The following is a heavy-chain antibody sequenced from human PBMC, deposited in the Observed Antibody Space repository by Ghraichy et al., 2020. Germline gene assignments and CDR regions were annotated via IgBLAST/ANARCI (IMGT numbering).Heavy chain of an antibody. J-gene: IGHJ4*02. CDR1: GFSLTTSGMY. CDR3: ARGLGSYTPFDY. CDR2: IDCEDDK. Sequence: SGPTLVKPTQTLTLTCTFSGFSLTTSGMYVSWIRRPPVKALEWLARIDCEDDKYYRTSLKTRLTVSKDTSKNQVVFTMTNLDPVDTATYYCARGLGSYTPFDYWGQGILVTVSS. D-gene: IGHD3-10*01. V-gene: IGHV2-70*11.